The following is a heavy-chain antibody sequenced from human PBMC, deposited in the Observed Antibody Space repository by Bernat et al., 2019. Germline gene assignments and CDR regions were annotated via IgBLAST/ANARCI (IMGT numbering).Heavy chain of an antibody. D-gene: IGHD3-9*01. J-gene: IGHJ4*02. CDR2: IYSGGST. Sequence: EVQLVETGGGLIQPGGSLKLSCAASGFTVSSNYMSWVRQAPGKGLEWVSVIYSGGSTYYADSVKGRFTISRDNSKNTLYLQMNSLRAEDTAVYYCATYDILTGYYHWGQGTLVTVSS. CDR1: GFTVSSNY. CDR3: ATYDILTGYYH. V-gene: IGHV3-53*05.